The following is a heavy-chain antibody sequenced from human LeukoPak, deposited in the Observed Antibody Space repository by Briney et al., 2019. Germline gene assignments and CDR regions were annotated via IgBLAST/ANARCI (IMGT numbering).Heavy chain of an antibody. V-gene: IGHV4-34*01. J-gene: IGHJ5*02. CDR1: GGSFSGYY. CDR2: INHSGST. CDR3: AISSWYFNRFDP. Sequence: PSETLSLTCAVYGGSFSGYYWSWIRQPPGKGLEWIGEINHSGSTNYNPSLKSRVTISVDTSKNQFSLKLSSVTAADTAVYYCAISSWYFNRFDPWGQGTLVTVSS. D-gene: IGHD6-13*01.